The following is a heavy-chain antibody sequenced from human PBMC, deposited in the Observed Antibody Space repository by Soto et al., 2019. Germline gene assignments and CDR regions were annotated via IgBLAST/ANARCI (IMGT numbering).Heavy chain of an antibody. D-gene: IGHD6-19*01. CDR3: ARGRDPYSSGWPYNWFDP. Sequence: SVKVSCKASGGTFSSYAISWVRQAPGQGLEWMGGIIPIFGTANYAQKFQGRVTITADESTSTAYMELSSLRSEDTAVYYCARGRDPYSSGWPYNWFDPWGQGTLVTVSS. V-gene: IGHV1-69*13. J-gene: IGHJ5*02. CDR1: GGTFSSYA. CDR2: IIPIFGTA.